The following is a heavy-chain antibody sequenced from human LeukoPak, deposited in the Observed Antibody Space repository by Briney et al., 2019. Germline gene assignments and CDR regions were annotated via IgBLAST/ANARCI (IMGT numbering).Heavy chain of an antibody. V-gene: IGHV3-15*01. J-gene: IGHJ3*02. CDR2: IKSKTDGGTT. CDR1: GFTFNSYA. Sequence: GGSLRLSCAASGFTFNSYAMIWVRQAPGEGLEWVGRIKSKTDGGTTDYAAPVKGRFTISRDDSKNTLYLQMNSLKTEDTAVYYCTTDLRYAFDIWGQGTMVTVSS. CDR3: TTDLRYAFDI.